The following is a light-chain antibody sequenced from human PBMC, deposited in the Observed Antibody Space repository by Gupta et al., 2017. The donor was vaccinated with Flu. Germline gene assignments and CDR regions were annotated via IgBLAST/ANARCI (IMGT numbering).Light chain of an antibody. CDR1: SSNIGSNT. V-gene: IGLV1-44*01. CDR2: SNN. Sequence: QSVLPQPPSASGTPGQRVTISCSGSSSNIGSNTVNWYQQRPGTAPKLLIYSNNQRPSGVPVRFSGSKSGTSASLSISGLQAEDEADYYRAACDDSRNGWVFGGGTKLTVL. J-gene: IGLJ3*02. CDR3: AACDDSRNGWV.